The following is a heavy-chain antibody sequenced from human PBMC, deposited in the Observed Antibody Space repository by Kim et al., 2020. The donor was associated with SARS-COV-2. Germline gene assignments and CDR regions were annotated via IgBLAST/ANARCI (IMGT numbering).Heavy chain of an antibody. V-gene: IGHV4-39*01. CDR2: IHYSGST. D-gene: IGHD1-26*01. Sequence: SETLSLTCTVSGGSISSSTYYWGWIRQPPGRGLEWIATIHYSGSTYYNPSLKSRVTITVDTSKNQFSLKLSSVTATDTAVYYCASLYSGRRGSYCGQGT. J-gene: IGHJ4*02. CDR1: GGSISSSTYY. CDR3: ASLYSGRRGSY.